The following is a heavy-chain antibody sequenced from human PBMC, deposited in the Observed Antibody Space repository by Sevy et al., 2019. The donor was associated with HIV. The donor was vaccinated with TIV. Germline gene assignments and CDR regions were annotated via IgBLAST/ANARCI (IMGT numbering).Heavy chain of an antibody. CDR3: AREYHGVGATPYSWFDP. V-gene: IGHV3-33*01. D-gene: IGHD1-26*01. Sequence: GGSLRLSCAASGFTFSSYGMHWGRQAPGKGLEWVAVIWYDGSNKYYADSVKGRFTISSDNSKNTLYLQMNSLRAEDTAVYYCAREYHGVGATPYSWFDPWGQGTLVTVSS. CDR2: IWYDGSNK. J-gene: IGHJ5*02. CDR1: GFTFSSYG.